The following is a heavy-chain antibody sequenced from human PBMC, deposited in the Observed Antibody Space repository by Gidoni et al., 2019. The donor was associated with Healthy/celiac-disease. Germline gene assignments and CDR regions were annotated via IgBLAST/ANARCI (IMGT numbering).Heavy chain of an antibody. D-gene: IGHD2-21*02. J-gene: IGHJ6*02. V-gene: IGHV4-34*01. CDR1: GGSFSGYY. CDR2: INHSGST. CDR3: AGRTYCGGDCYSWYGMDV. Sequence: QVQLQQWGAGLLKPSETLSLPCAVYGGSFSGYYWSWIRQPPGKGLEWIGEINHSGSTNYNPSLKSRVTISVDTSKNQFSLKLSSVTAADTAVYYCAGRTYCGGDCYSWYGMDVWGQGTTVTVSS.